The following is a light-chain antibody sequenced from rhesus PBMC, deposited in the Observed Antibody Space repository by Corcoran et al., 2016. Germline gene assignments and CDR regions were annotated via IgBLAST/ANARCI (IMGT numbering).Light chain of an antibody. CDR3: IQALDFPRT. CDR2: EVS. J-gene: IGKJ1*01. V-gene: IGKV2-104*02. Sequence: DIVMTQTPLSLPVTPGEPASISCRSSQSLLDSEDGHTYLDWYLQKPGQSPHLLIYEVSNRASGVPDRFSGSGSYTDFTMKISRLEAEDVGVYYCIQALDFPRTFGQGTKVEIE. CDR1: QSLLDSEDGHTY.